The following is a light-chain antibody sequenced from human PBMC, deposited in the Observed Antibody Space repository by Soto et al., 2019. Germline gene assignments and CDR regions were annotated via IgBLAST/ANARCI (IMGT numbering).Light chain of an antibody. CDR3: QVWGSGSAHVV. Sequence: SSELTQPPSVSVAPGKTASISCGGNNIGSKGVNWYQQKPGQAPVLVIYSDTDLPPVIPERFSGSNSANLATLTISRVEAGEEADYYCQVWGSGSAHVVFGGGTKLTVL. V-gene: IGLV3-21*04. CDR1: NIGSKG. CDR2: SDT. J-gene: IGLJ2*01.